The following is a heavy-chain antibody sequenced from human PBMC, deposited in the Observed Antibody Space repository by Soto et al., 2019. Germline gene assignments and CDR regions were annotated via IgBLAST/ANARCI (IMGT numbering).Heavy chain of an antibody. CDR3: AITGPY. CDR1: GFTFSSYG. Sequence: QVQLVESGGGVVQPGRSLRLSCAASGFTFSSYGMHWVRQAPGKGLEWVAVIWVDGSNKFYADSVKGRFTISRDNSKNTVSLQMNSLRDEDSAAYYCAITGPYWGQGTLVTVSS. J-gene: IGHJ4*02. CDR2: IWVDGSNK. V-gene: IGHV3-33*01.